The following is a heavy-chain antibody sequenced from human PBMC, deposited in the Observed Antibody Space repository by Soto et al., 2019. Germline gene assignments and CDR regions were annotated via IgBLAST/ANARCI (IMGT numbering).Heavy chain of an antibody. CDR3: ARGTDY. Sequence: QVQLVQSGAEVKKPGASVKVSCKTSGYTFTDYYVHWVRQAPGQGLEWMGWINPTSGDTNYAQKFQGWVTMTRDTSISTAYIELSRLKSDDTAAYFCARGTDYWGQGTLVTVSS. CDR2: INPTSGDT. CDR1: GYTFTDYY. J-gene: IGHJ4*02. V-gene: IGHV1-2*04.